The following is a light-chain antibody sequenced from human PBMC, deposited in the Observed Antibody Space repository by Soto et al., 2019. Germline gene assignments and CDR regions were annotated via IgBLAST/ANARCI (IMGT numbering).Light chain of an antibody. V-gene: IGKV1-33*01. CDR3: QQYSSYSRT. CDR2: DAS. CDR1: QDISNY. Sequence: DIQMTQSPSSLSASVGDRVTITCQASQDISNYLNWYQQKLGKAPKLLIYDASNLETGVPSRFSGSGSGTEFTLTISSLQPDDYATYYCQQYSSYSRTFGQGTKVDIK. J-gene: IGKJ1*01.